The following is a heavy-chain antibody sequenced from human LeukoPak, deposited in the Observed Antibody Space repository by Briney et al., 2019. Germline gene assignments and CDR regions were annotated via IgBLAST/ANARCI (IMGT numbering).Heavy chain of an antibody. V-gene: IGHV1-8*02. J-gene: IGHJ4*02. D-gene: IGHD3-3*01. CDR3: ARTPSGGLTYYDFWSGYYGYFDY. CDR1: GYTFTGYY. CDR2: MNPNSGNT. Sequence: ASVKVSRKASGYTFTGYYMHWVRQATGQGLEWMGWMNPNSGNTGYAQKFQGRVTMTRNTSISTAYMELSSLRSEDTAVYYCARTPSGGLTYYDFWSGYYGYFDYWGQGTLVTVSS.